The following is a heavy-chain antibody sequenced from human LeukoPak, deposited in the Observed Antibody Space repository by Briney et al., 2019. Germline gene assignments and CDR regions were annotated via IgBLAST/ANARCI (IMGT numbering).Heavy chain of an antibody. CDR2: IFDNGST. CDR3: ARHEGSYYYDSSGYYYPDY. Sequence: SETLSLACTVSGASITSSNYFWGWIRQPPGKALEWVGTIFDNGSTYYRPSLKTRVTISVDTSKNQFSLKLRSVTAADTAVYYCARHEGSYYYDSSGYYYPDYWGQGTLVTVSS. D-gene: IGHD3-22*01. CDR1: GASITSSNYF. J-gene: IGHJ4*02. V-gene: IGHV4-39*01.